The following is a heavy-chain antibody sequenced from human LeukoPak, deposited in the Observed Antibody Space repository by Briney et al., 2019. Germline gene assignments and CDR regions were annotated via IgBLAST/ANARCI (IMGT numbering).Heavy chain of an antibody. CDR2: IYPSGST. Sequence: TLSLTCTVSGASLSSGSYYWSWIRQPAGKGLEWIGRIYPSGSTDYNPSLKSRVTISIDTSKNQFSLKLTSVTVADTAIYYCASAKCTKGVCYVLDYWGQGTLVTVSS. CDR3: ASAKCTKGVCYVLDY. CDR1: GASLSSGSYY. V-gene: IGHV4-61*02. J-gene: IGHJ4*02. D-gene: IGHD2-8*01.